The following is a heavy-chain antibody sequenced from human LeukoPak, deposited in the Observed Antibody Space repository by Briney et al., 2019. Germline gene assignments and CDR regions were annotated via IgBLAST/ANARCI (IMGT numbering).Heavy chain of an antibody. V-gene: IGHV5-51*01. CDR1: GSNFVDYW. CDR3: ARHSLGSSWYTFDI. D-gene: IGHD6-13*01. CDR2: IFPGDSET. Sequence: GESLKISCKDSGSNFVDYWIGWVRQVPGRGLEWMAVIFPGDSETTYSPSFQGQVSISVDTSTNTAYLEWSSLKASDTAMYYCARHSLGSSWYTFDIWGQGTMVTVSS. J-gene: IGHJ3*02.